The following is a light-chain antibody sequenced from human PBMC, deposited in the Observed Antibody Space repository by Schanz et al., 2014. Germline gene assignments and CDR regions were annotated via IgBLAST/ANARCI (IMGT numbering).Light chain of an antibody. CDR1: QSVSSNY. Sequence: EIVLTQSPGTLSLSPGERATLSCRASQSVSSNYLAWYQQKPGQAPRLLIYGASGKATGVPARFSGSGSGTEFTLTISSLQSEDFAVYYCQQCISWPWTFGQGTKVETK. CDR3: QQCISWPWT. V-gene: IGKV3D-20*02. J-gene: IGKJ1*01. CDR2: GAS.